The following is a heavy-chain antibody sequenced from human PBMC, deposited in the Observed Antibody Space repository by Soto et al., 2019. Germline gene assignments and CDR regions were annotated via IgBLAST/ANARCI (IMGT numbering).Heavy chain of an antibody. CDR2: ISYDGSNK. D-gene: IGHD4-4*01. CDR3: ARPLWRDDYNWGYFDL. J-gene: IGHJ2*01. Sequence: QVQLVESGGGVVQPGRSLRLSCAASGFTFSSYAMHWVRQAPGKGLEWGAVISYDGSNKYYADSAKGRFTISRDNSKNTLYLQMNSLRLEDTAVYYCARPLWRDDYNWGYFDLWGRGTLVTVSS. CDR1: GFTFSSYA. V-gene: IGHV3-30-3*01.